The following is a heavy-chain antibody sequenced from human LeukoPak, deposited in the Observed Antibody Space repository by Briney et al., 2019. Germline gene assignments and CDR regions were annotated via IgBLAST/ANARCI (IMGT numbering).Heavy chain of an antibody. D-gene: IGHD1-14*01. J-gene: IGHJ4*01. V-gene: IGHV3-53*01. Sequence: PGGSLRLSCAASGFTVITNDMTWVRQAPGKGLEWVSVLYSDGNTKYADSVQGRFTISRDNSKNTLHLEMNSLSPDDTAVYYCARGVEPLAANSLAYWGHGTLVTVSS. CDR3: ARGVEPLAANSLAY. CDR2: LYSDGNT. CDR1: GFTVITND.